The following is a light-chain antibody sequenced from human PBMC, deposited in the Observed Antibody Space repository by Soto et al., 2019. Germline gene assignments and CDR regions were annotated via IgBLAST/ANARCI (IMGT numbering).Light chain of an antibody. Sequence: EIVMTQSPATLSVSPGGRATLSCRASQSISGTLAWYQQKPGQAPRLLIYGASTRATSFPARFSGSGSGTDFTRAISSLRAEAFALSFCEAYNNGAWRVAQGTQLDIK. CDR2: GAS. J-gene: IGKJ5*01. CDR1: QSISGT. V-gene: IGKV3-15*01. CDR3: EAYNNGAWR.